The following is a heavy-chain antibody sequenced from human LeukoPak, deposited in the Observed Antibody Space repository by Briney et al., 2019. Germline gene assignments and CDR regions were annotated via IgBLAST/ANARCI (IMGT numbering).Heavy chain of an antibody. CDR3: ARVGPNDGALEY. D-gene: IGHD3-16*01. CDR1: GGSVSSGAYY. CDR2: VSNSGSA. Sequence: SETLSHTRNVSGGSVSSGAYYWSWVRQPPGKGLDWIGYVSNSGSAEYNPSLKSRVTMSVDTTTNQFSLKLSSVTAADTAVYYCARVGPNDGALEYWGQGTLVTVSS. J-gene: IGHJ4*02. V-gene: IGHV4-61*08.